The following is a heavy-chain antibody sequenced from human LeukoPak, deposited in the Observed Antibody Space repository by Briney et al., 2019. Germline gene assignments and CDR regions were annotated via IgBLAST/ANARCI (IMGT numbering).Heavy chain of an antibody. J-gene: IGHJ5*02. Sequence: GESLKISCKGSGYSFATYWIGWVRQMPGKGLEWMGIIYPGDSDTRYSPTFQGQVTISADKSISTTYLQWKSLKASDTAMYYCAGSYYTSGSLWYNWFDPWGQGTLVTVSS. CDR1: GYSFATYW. CDR2: IYPGDSDT. V-gene: IGHV5-51*01. D-gene: IGHD3-10*01. CDR3: AGSYYTSGSLWYNWFDP.